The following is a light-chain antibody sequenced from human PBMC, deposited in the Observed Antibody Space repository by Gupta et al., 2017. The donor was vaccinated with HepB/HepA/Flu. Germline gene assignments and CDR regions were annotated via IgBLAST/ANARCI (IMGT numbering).Light chain of an antibody. V-gene: IGKV3-15*01. CDR3: QEFYNWPMCS. CDR1: QSISDN. Sequence: EIVLTQSPDLLSVSPGERATLSCRASQSISDNLVWYHQKPGQAPRLIISRSSTRASGIPVRFSGSGSGTEFTLTISSLQSEDSGIYYCQEFYNWPMCSFGQGTKLEIK. CDR2: RSS. J-gene: IGKJ2*04.